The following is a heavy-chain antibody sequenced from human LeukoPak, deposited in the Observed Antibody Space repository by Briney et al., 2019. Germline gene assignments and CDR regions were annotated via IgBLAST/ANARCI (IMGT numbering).Heavy chain of an antibody. CDR2: IYNSGRT. Sequence: SETLSLTCTVSGDSINSNYWNWIRQPPGKGLEWIGYIYNSGRTDYNPSLKGRVTISVDTSKHQFSMKLKSVTAADTAVYFCARGRWLPNAFDIWGEGTMVTVFS. CDR3: ARGRWLPNAFDI. D-gene: IGHD5-24*01. CDR1: GDSINSNY. J-gene: IGHJ3*02. V-gene: IGHV4-59*01.